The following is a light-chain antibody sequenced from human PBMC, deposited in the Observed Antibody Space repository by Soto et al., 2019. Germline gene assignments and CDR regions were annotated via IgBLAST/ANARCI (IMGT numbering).Light chain of an antibody. J-gene: IGKJ5*01. CDR3: QQYGTSPIT. CDR2: GAS. V-gene: IGKV3-20*01. Sequence: GLTQSAGPLSLSPGEEATLSWRASQTVTSNYLVWYQQRNGQAPRLVIYGASARATGIPDRFSGSGSGRDFNLTISRLETADFAVYYCQQYGTSPITFGQGTRLEIK. CDR1: QTVTSNY.